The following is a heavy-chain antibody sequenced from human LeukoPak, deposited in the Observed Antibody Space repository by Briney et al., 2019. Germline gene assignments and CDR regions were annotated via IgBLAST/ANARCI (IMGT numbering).Heavy chain of an antibody. J-gene: IGHJ4*02. CDR2: ISGSGGST. CDR1: GFTFSSYA. V-gene: IGHV3-23*01. D-gene: IGHD3-22*01. Sequence: GGSLRLSCAASGFTFSSYAMSWVRQAPGKGLEWVPAISGSGGSTYYADSVKGRFTISRDNSKNTLYLQMNSLRAEDTAVYYCAKVDYYDSSGYYLGVSGSGVVDYWGQGTLVTVSS. CDR3: AKVDYYDSSGYYLGVSGSGVVDY.